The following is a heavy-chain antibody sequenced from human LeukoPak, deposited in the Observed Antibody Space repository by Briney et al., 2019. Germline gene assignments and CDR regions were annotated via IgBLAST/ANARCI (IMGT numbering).Heavy chain of an antibody. CDR2: IKQDGSEK. CDR3: AREERITMIVVVAYYFDY. CDR1: GFTFSSYW. V-gene: IGHV3-7*01. Sequence: GGSLRLSCAASGFTFSSYWMSWVRQAPGKGLEWVANIKQDGSEKYYVDSVKGRFTISRDNAKNSLYLQMNSLRAEDTAVYYCAREERITMIVVVAYYFDYWGQGTLVTVSS. J-gene: IGHJ4*02. D-gene: IGHD3-22*01.